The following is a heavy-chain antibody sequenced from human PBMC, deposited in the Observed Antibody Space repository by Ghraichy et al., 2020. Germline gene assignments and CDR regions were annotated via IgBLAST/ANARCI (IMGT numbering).Heavy chain of an antibody. CDR2: LSWSGTKT. CDR1: GFTFDDYA. CDR3: VKDSSTWSLYAESFQH. V-gene: IGHV3-9*01. J-gene: IGHJ1*01. D-gene: IGHD6-13*01. Sequence: GGSLRLSCAASGFTFDDYAMHWVRQAPGKGLEWVSGLSWSGTKTHYADSVRGRFTISRDNAKNSLFLQMDSLTTEDTALYYCVKDSSTWSLYAESFQHWGQGTLVTVSS.